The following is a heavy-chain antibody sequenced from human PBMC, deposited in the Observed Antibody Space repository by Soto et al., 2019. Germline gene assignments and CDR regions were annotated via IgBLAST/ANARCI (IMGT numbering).Heavy chain of an antibody. V-gene: IGHV4-30-4*01. D-gene: IGHD3-9*01. CDR2: ISSVGCT. CDR3: ARGLVIRPYYYHGMDV. CDR1: GGSISSGDYF. Sequence: VQLQESGPGLVKPSQTLSITCTVSGGSISSGDYFWSWLRQSPGKGLEWIGYISSVGCTYYNQSLKSRVSVSRDSSKNQFPLKLSSVTTTDTAVYYCARGLVIRPYYYHGMDVWGQGTTVTVSS. J-gene: IGHJ6*02.